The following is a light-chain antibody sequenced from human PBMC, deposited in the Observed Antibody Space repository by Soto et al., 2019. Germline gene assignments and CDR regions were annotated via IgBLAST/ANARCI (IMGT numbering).Light chain of an antibody. J-gene: IGLJ1*01. V-gene: IGLV2-23*01. CDR3: CSNAVGSTYV. CDR1: STDVGSHKL. Sequence: QSVLTQPASVSGSPGQSITVSCTGTSTDVGSHKLVSWYQQYPGNAPKLIIFEAYKRPSGVSNRFSGSKSGSTASLTISGLQAEDEADYYCCSNAVGSTYVFGTGTKLTVL. CDR2: EAY.